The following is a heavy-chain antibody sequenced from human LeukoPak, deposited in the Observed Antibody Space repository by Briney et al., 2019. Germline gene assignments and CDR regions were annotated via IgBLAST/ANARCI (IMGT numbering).Heavy chain of an antibody. CDR2: INRDGSAK. J-gene: IGHJ4*02. V-gene: IGHV3-7*01. Sequence: GGSLRLSCAASGFTFSSFWMTWVGQAPGKGLEWVANINRDGSAKTYVDSVKGRFTISRDNAKNSLYLQMSSLRAEDTAVYYCATAPAAADSCWGQGTLVAVSS. D-gene: IGHD6-13*01. CDR1: GFTFSSFW. CDR3: ATAPAAADSC.